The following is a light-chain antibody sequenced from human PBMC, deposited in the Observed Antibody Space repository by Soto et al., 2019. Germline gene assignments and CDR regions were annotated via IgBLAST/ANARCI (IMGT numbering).Light chain of an antibody. J-gene: IGKJ4*01. V-gene: IGKV1-13*02. CDR3: QQTDSYPST. CDR1: QVINSF. CDR2: AAS. Sequence: SPSTLSPSSLSASVGDRVTIPCRASQVINSFLAWYQQKPGKAPKLLIYAASSLQTGVPSRFSGSGSATDFTLTIYSLQPEDFATYYCQQTDSYPSTFDGGTKVDI.